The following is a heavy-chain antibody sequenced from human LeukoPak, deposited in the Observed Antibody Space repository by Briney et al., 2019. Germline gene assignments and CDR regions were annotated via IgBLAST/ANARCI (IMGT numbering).Heavy chain of an antibody. CDR3: AISGPAAAGTYYYYGMDV. CDR2: ISYDGSNK. J-gene: IGHJ6*04. D-gene: IGHD6-13*01. Sequence: GGSLRLSCAASGFTFSSYGMHWVRQAPGKGLEWVAVISYDGSNKYYRDSVKGRFTIYRDNSKNTLYLQMNSLGAEDTAVYYCAISGPAAAGTYYYYGMDVWGKGTTVTVSS. CDR1: GFTFSSYG. V-gene: IGHV3-30*03.